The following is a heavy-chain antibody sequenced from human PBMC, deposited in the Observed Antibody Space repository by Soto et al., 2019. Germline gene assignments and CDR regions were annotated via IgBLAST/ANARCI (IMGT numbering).Heavy chain of an antibody. CDR3: VRDFGWYFRSGYMDV. CDR2: INEDSSYI. J-gene: IGHJ6*03. CDR1: GFSFISYS. V-gene: IGHV3-21*02. Sequence: EVQLVESGGGLVKPGGSLRLSCAASGFSFISYSMNWVHQAPGKGLEWVSSINEDSSYIYYAHSLRGRFTISRDNAKDSLYLQMNSLRAEDTAVYYCVRDFGWYFRSGYMDVWGDGATVTVSS. D-gene: IGHD3-3*01.